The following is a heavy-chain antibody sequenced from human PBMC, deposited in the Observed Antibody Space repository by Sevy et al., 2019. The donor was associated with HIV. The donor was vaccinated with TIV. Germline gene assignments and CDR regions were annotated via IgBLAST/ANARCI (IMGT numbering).Heavy chain of an antibody. D-gene: IGHD3-22*01. Sequence: SETLSLTCTVSGGSISSYYWSWIRQPPGKGLEWIGYIYYSGSTNYNPSLKSRVTISVDTSKNQFSLKLSSVTAADTAVYYCARHVPNYDDSSGSTAYYYYYGMDVWGQGTTVTVSS. CDR1: GGSISSYY. V-gene: IGHV4-59*08. CDR3: ARHVPNYDDSSGSTAYYYYYGMDV. J-gene: IGHJ6*02. CDR2: IYYSGST.